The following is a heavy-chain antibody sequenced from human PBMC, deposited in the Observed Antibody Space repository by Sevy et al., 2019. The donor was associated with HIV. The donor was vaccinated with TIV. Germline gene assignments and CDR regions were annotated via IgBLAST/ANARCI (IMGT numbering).Heavy chain of an antibody. CDR1: GFTFSAYW. Sequence: GGSLRLSCAASGFTFSAYWMHWVRQAPGKGLVWASHINTDGSGTSYADSVKGRFTISRDNAKNTLYLQMNSLRAEDTAVYYCAKKGGYGSGSYYWYFDLWGRGTLVTVSS. D-gene: IGHD3-10*01. CDR3: AKKGGYGSGSYYWYFDL. J-gene: IGHJ2*01. CDR2: INTDGSGT. V-gene: IGHV3-74*01.